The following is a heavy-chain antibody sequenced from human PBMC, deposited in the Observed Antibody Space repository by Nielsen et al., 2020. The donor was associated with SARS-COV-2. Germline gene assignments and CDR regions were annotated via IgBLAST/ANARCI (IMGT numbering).Heavy chain of an antibody. CDR1: GLTFSTFA. CDR2: ITRSGGTT. D-gene: IGHD5-24*01. Sequence: GGSLRLSCAASGLTFSTFAMSWVRQVPGKGLEWVSAITRSGGTTSYADSVKGRFTISRDDSKNTLFLQMDGLRVEDTAMYYCAKDSDRWVRFVGDDFDLWGQGTMVTVSS. V-gene: IGHV3-23*01. J-gene: IGHJ3*01. CDR3: AKDSDRWVRFVGDDFDL.